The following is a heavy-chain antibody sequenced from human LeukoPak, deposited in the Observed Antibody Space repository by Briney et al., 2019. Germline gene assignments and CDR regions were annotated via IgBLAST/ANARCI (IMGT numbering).Heavy chain of an antibody. CDR1: GYIFADYW. J-gene: IGHJ4*02. CDR2: IDPASGTT. CDR3: ARVGAPGGLRPYHYYY. V-gene: IGHV1-2*02. D-gene: IGHD3-10*01. Sequence: ASVKVSCKASGYIFADYWVHWVRQGPGRGLECMGWIDPASGTTNEPQKFKGRITVTRDTSASTVYMDLTGLTTDDTAVYYCARVGAPGGLRPYHYYYWGQGTLVTVSS.